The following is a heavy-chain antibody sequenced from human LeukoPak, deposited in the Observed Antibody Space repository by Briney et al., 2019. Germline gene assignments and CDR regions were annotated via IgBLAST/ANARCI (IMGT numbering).Heavy chain of an antibody. D-gene: IGHD2/OR15-2a*01. Sequence: PPXKVLEWIGSIYHSGSTYYNPSLKSRVTISVDKAKNQFSLKLSSVTAADTAVYYCARLSLASDYWGQGTLVTVSS. J-gene: IGHJ4*02. CDR3: ARLSLASDY. V-gene: IGHV4-38-2*01. CDR2: IYHSGST.